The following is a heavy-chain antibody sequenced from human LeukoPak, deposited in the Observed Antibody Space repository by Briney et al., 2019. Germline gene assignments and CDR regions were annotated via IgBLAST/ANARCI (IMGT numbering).Heavy chain of an antibody. J-gene: IGHJ6*03. D-gene: IGHD6-13*01. CDR2: INPNSGGT. CDR3: ARDIAAASNYYYYYMDV. Sequence: GASVKVSCKASGGTFSRDAICWVRQAPGQGLEWMGWINPNSGGTNYAQKFQGRVTMTRDTSISTAYMELSRLRSDDTAVYYCARDIAAASNYYYYYMDVWGKGTTVTVSS. V-gene: IGHV1-2*02. CDR1: GGTFSRDA.